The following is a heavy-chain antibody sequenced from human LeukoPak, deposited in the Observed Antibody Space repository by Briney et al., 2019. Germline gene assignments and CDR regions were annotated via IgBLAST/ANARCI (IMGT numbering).Heavy chain of an antibody. J-gene: IGHJ4*02. CDR3: ARVRYYDSSGYYFDY. V-gene: IGHV3-74*01. CDR2: INSDGSST. D-gene: IGHD3-22*01. CDR1: GFTFSSYW. Sequence: GGSLRLSCAASGFTFSSYWMHWVRHAPGKGLVWVSRINSDGSSTSYADSAKGRFTISRDNAKNTLYLQMNSLRAEDTAVYYCARVRYYDSSGYYFDYWGQGTLVTVSS.